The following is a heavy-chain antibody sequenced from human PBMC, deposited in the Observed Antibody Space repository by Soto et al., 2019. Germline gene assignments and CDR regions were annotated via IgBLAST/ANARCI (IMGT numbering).Heavy chain of an antibody. CDR2: ISGYNGDT. Sequence: QGQLVQSGPEVKKPGASVKVSCKASGYTFSRYGISWVRQAPGQGLEWMGWISGYNGDTIYAQKVQGRVTMTIDTXXXXXXXXXXXXXXXXXXXXXXXXXXXXPXYYYGMDVWGQGTTVTVSS. J-gene: IGHJ6*02. CDR1: GYTFSRYG. V-gene: IGHV1-18*01. CDR3: XXXXXXPXYYYGMDV.